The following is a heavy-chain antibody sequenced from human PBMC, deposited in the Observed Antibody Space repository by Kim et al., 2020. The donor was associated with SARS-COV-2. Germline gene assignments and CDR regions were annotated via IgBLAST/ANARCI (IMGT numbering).Heavy chain of an antibody. V-gene: IGHV3-48*02. D-gene: IGHD3-16*01. CDR1: GFTFSAYD. Sequence: GGSLRLSCATSGFTFSAYDMNWVRQAPGKGLEWLSFITKSSNTIYYADSVEGRFTISRDNAKNSLFLQMDSLRDDDTALYYCVRDRMGGAFDMWGQGTMVTVSS. CDR3: VRDRMGGAFDM. CDR2: ITKSSNTI. J-gene: IGHJ3*02.